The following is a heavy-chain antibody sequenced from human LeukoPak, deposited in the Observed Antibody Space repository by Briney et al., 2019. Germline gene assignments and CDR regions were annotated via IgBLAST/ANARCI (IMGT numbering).Heavy chain of an antibody. D-gene: IGHD5-18*01. Sequence: SETLSLTCTVSGGSISSSSYYWGWIRQPPGKGLEWIGSIYYSGSTYYNPSLKSRVTISVDTSKNQFSLKLSSVTAADTAVYYCARGTAMVKAFDYWGQGTLVTVSS. CDR2: IYYSGST. J-gene: IGHJ4*02. CDR3: ARGTAMVKAFDY. CDR1: GGSISSSSYY. V-gene: IGHV4-39*07.